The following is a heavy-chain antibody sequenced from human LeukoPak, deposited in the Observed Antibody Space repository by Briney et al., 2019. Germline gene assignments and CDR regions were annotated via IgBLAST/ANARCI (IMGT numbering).Heavy chain of an antibody. CDR1: GFTFSSYS. CDR2: ISSSSSYI. V-gene: IGHV3-21*01. J-gene: IGHJ4*02. D-gene: IGHD3-10*01. CDR3: AANYGSGSSPLDY. Sequence: GGSLRLPCAASGFTFSSYSMNWVRQAPGKGLEWVSSISSSSSYIYYAESVKGRFTISRDNAKNSLYLQMNSLRAEDTAVYYCAANYGSGSSPLDYWGQGTLVTVSS.